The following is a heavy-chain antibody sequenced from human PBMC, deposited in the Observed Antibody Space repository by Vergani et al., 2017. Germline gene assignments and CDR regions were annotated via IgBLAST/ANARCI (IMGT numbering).Heavy chain of an antibody. CDR3: AKDKGLIVFDFWSGYYDW. D-gene: IGHD3-3*01. CDR2: ISGSGGRT. V-gene: IGHV3-23*01. Sequence: EVQLLESGGGLVQPGGSLRLSCAASGFTFSSYAMSWVRQAPGKGCELVSAISGSGGRTYFADSVKGRFPISRDNSKNTLYLQMNSLRAEDTAVYYCAKDKGLIVFDFWSGYYDWWGQGTLVTVSS. J-gene: IGHJ4*02. CDR1: GFTFSSYA.